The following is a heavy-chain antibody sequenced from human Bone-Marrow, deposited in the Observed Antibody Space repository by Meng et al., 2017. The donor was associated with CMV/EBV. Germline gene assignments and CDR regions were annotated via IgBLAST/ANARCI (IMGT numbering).Heavy chain of an antibody. V-gene: IGHV3-53*01. CDR1: GFLVSSNY. D-gene: IGHD6-6*01. CDR2: LYSGGSS. Sequence: GESLKISCAASGFLVSSNYMSWFRQAPGKGLEWVSALYSGGSSYYTDSVKGRFTISRDNSKNTLYLQMSSLRAEDTAVYYCAKEGASSSSRGYYYYGMDVWGQGTTVTVSS. CDR3: AKEGASSSSRGYYYYGMDV. J-gene: IGHJ6*02.